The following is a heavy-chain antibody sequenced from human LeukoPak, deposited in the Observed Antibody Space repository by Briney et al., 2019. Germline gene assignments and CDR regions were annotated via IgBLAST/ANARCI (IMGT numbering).Heavy chain of an antibody. CDR1: GFTFSSYA. J-gene: IGHJ4*02. Sequence: GGSLRLSCAASGFTFSSYAMHWVRQAPGKGLEWVAVISYDGSNKYYADSVKGRFTISRDNSKNTLYLQMNSLRAEDTAVYYCAKDRNDYGGNVPPDYWGQGTLVTVSS. V-gene: IGHV3-30-3*01. D-gene: IGHD4-23*01. CDR2: ISYDGSNK. CDR3: AKDRNDYGGNVPPDY.